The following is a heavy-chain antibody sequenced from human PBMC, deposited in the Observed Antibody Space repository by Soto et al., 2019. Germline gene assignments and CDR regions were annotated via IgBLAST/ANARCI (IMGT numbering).Heavy chain of an antibody. D-gene: IGHD3-3*01. CDR1: AFNLSNYA. Sequence: GGSLRLSCAASAFNLSNYALAWVRQAPGKGLEWVSTISSSGDNTYYTESLEGRFTIARDNSKNTLSLQMNSLRAEDTAVYYCAKYDCKSGTCSKYYHFYHGLDVWGQGTTVT. J-gene: IGHJ6*02. CDR3: AKYDCKSGTCSKYYHFYHGLDV. CDR2: ISSSGDNT. V-gene: IGHV3-23*01.